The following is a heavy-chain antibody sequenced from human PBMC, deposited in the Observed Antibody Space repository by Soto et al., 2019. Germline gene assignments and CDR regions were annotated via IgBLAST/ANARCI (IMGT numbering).Heavy chain of an antibody. CDR3: ARRGGSGNDFNWCFDL. V-gene: IGHV2-5*02. CDR1: GFSLRRSAVG. D-gene: IGHD5-12*01. J-gene: IGHJ2*01. CDR2: IYLDDDK. Sequence: QITLKESGPTLVKPTQTLTLTCTFSGFSLRRSAVGVGWIRQPPGKALEWLALIYLDDDKRYSPSLKSRLTITTNTSKTQAVLTMTNMDPVDTATYYWARRGGSGNDFNWCFDLWGRGTLVTVSS.